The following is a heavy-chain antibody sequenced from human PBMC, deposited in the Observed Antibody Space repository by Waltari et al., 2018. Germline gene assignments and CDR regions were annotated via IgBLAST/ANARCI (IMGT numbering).Heavy chain of an antibody. J-gene: IGHJ6*03. CDR3: AGGYYECSGFSFYYFYHMDV. D-gene: IGHD3-22*01. V-gene: IGHV1-69*14. Sequence: QVQLVQSGAEVKKPGSSVTVSCKASGGSFASYGISWVRQAPGQGLEWLVVIIPTGGTTNYAQKFQGRVTINADKATSTAYMHLTSLRSEDAAVYYGAGGYYECSGFSFYYFYHMDVWGKGTTVTVSS. CDR2: IIPTGGTT. CDR1: GGSFASYG.